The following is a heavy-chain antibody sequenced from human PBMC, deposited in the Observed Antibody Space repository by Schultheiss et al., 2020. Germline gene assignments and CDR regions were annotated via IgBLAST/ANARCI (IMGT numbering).Heavy chain of an antibody. Sequence: SETLSLTCAVSGGSISSSNWWSWVRQPPGKGLEWIGEINHSGSTNYNPYLKSRVTISVDTSKNQFSLKLSSVTAADTAVYYCARGPTRHQTKGLYYYYGMDVWGKGTTVTVSS. J-gene: IGHJ6*04. CDR1: GGSISSSNW. D-gene: IGHD2-8*01. CDR2: INHSGST. V-gene: IGHV4-4*02. CDR3: ARGPTRHQTKGLYYYYGMDV.